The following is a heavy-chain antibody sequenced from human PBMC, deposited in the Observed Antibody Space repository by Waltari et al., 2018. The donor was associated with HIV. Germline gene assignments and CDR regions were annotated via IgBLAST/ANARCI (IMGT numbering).Heavy chain of an antibody. CDR3: ARRGNYRAAEYNYFGP. Sequence: QLQLQESGPGVVKPLETLSLTCTVSGGFFRRRDYYWDWIRQSPGKGLEWIGNIQYGGNTIYNPSLESRVSMSIDTSRGQFSLTLRDVTAADTAVYFCARRGNYRAAEYNYFGPWGQGIQVIVSS. D-gene: IGHD1-7*01. CDR1: GGFFRRRDYY. J-gene: IGHJ5*02. V-gene: IGHV4-39*01. CDR2: IQYGGNT.